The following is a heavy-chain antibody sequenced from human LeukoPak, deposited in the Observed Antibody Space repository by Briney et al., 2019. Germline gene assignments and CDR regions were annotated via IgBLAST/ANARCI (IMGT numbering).Heavy chain of an antibody. D-gene: IGHD4-23*01. Sequence: SETLSLTCTVSGGSISSYYWSWIRQPPGKGLEWIGYIYYSGSTNYNPSLKSRVTISVDTSKNQFSLKLSSVTAADTAVYYCARDDYGGNSGALDYWGQGTMVTVSS. CDR1: GGSISSYY. CDR3: ARDDYGGNSGALDY. V-gene: IGHV4-59*01. CDR2: IYYSGST. J-gene: IGHJ4*02.